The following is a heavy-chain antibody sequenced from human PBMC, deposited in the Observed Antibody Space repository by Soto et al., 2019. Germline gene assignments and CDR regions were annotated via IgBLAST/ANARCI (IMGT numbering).Heavy chain of an antibody. Sequence: QVQMVESGGGLVKPGGSLRLSCAASGFTFSDYYMSWIRQAPGKGLEWVSYISGSSSETNYADSVKGRFTISRDNAKNSLYLQLDSLRAEDTAVYYCARDDHGDVGAEYYYGMDVWGQGTTVTVSS. J-gene: IGHJ6*02. D-gene: IGHD4-17*01. CDR2: ISGSSSET. CDR3: ARDDHGDVGAEYYYGMDV. V-gene: IGHV3-11*06. CDR1: GFTFSDYY.